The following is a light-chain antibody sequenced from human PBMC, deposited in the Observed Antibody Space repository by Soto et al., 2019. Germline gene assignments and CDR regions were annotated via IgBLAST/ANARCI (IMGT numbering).Light chain of an antibody. V-gene: IGLV2-14*01. Sequence: QSALTQPASVSGSPGQSITISCTGTSSDVGGYNYVSWYQQHSGKAPKLMIYEVSNRPSGVSNRLSGSKSGNTASLTISGLQAEDEADYYCSSYTSSSPHVVFGGGTKLTVL. CDR3: SSYTSSSPHVV. CDR1: SSDVGGYNY. J-gene: IGLJ2*01. CDR2: EVS.